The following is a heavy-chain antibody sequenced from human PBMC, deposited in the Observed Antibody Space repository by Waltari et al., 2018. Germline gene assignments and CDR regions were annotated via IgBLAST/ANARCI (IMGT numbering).Heavy chain of an antibody. J-gene: IGHJ4*02. D-gene: IGHD6-25*01. Sequence: QLQLQESGAGLVKPSETLSLTCTVSGGSISSSSYYWGWIRQPPGEGLEWIGSIYYSGSTYYHPSIKSRVTISVDTSKNQFSLKLSSVTAADTAVYYCARGERREGLDYWGQGTLVTVSS. CDR2: IYYSGST. V-gene: IGHV4-39*07. CDR1: GGSISSSSYY. CDR3: ARGERREGLDY.